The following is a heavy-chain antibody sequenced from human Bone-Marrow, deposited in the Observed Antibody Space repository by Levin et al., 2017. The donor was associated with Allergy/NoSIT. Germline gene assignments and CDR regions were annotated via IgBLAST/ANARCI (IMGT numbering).Heavy chain of an antibody. CDR3: AKMGIAAAEPDY. Sequence: SQTLSLTCAVYGGSFCGYYWSWIRQPPGKGLEWIGEINHSGSTNYNPSLKSRVTISVDTSKNQFSLKLSSVTAADTAVYYCAKMGIAAAEPDYWGQGTLVTVSS. CDR2: INHSGST. V-gene: IGHV4-34*01. CDR1: GGSFCGYY. J-gene: IGHJ4*02. D-gene: IGHD6-13*01.